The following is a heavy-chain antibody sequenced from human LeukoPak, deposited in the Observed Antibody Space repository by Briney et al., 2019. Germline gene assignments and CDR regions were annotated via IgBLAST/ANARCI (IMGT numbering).Heavy chain of an antibody. V-gene: IGHV3-64*01. CDR2: ISSNGGST. J-gene: IGHJ4*02. D-gene: IGHD2-2*01. CDR3: ARVKGIGCSSTSCYYFDY. CDR1: GFTFSSYA. Sequence: QPGGSLRLSCAASGFTFSSYAMSWVRQAPGKGLEWVSAISSNGGSTYYANSVKGRFTISRDNSKNTLYLQMGSLRAEDMAVYYCARVKGIGCSSTSCYYFDYWGQGTLVTVSS.